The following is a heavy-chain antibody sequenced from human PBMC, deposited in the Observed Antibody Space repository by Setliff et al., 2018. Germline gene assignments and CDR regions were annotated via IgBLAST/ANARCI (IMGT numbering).Heavy chain of an antibody. Sequence: ASVKVSCKASGYTFTSYGFSWVRQAPGQGLEWMGWISVYNGKTKYAQKFQGRVTMTTDTSTRTAYMEVTSLRSDDTAVYYCARGGRSWWFGELPTYGMDAWGQGTTVTVSS. CDR2: ISVYNGKT. CDR3: ARGGRSWWFGELPTYGMDA. D-gene: IGHD3-10*01. CDR1: GYTFTSYG. J-gene: IGHJ6*02. V-gene: IGHV1-18*01.